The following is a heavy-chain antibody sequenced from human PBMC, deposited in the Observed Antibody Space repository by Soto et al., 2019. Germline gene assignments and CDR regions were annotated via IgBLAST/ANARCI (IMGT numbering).Heavy chain of an antibody. D-gene: IGHD3-3*01. V-gene: IGHV4-34*01. CDR2: INHSGST. CDR3: ARSIGYYDFWSGYWDY. J-gene: IGHJ4*02. Sequence: PSETLSLTCAVYGGSFSGYYWSWIRQPPGKGLEWIGEINHSGSTNYNPSLKSRVTISVDTSKNQFSLKLSSVTAADTAVYYCARSIGYYDFWSGYWDYWGQGTLVTVSS. CDR1: GGSFSGYY.